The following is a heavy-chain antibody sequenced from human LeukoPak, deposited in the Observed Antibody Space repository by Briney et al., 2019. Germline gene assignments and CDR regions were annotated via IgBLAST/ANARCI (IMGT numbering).Heavy chain of an antibody. V-gene: IGHV3-74*01. CDR3: ARGQGHGFDI. CDR1: GFTFSSYW. J-gene: IGHJ3*02. Sequence: QSGGSLRLSCAASGFTFSSYWMHWVRQAPGKGLVWVSGINSDGSSTKYADSVKGRFTISRDNAKNTLYVQVDSLRVDDTAVYYCARGQGHGFDIWGQGTMVTVSS. CDR2: INSDGSST.